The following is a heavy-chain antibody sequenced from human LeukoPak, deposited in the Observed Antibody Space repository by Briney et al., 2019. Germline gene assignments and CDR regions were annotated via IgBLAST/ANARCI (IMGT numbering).Heavy chain of an antibody. CDR2: INQDGSEK. Sequence: QSGGSLRLSCAASEFTFTSYWMSWVRQAPGKGLEWVANINQDGSEKYYVDSVKGRFTISRDNAMNSLFLQMNSLRAEDTAVYYCARARNCDYWGQGTLVTVSS. D-gene: IGHD1-7*01. J-gene: IGHJ4*02. V-gene: IGHV3-7*05. CDR1: EFTFTSYW. CDR3: ARARNCDY.